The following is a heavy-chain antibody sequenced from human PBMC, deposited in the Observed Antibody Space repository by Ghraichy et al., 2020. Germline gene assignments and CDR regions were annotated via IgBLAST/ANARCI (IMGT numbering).Heavy chain of an antibody. Sequence: GGSLRLSCAASGFTFSSYGMHWVRQAPGKGLEWVAVIWYDGSNKYYADSVKGRFTISRDNSKNTLYLQMNSLRAEDTAVYYCARERSPDPEIDPWGQGTLVTVSS. CDR2: IWYDGSNK. CDR3: ARERSPDPEIDP. D-gene: IGHD1-14*01. CDR1: GFTFSSYG. V-gene: IGHV3-33*01. J-gene: IGHJ5*02.